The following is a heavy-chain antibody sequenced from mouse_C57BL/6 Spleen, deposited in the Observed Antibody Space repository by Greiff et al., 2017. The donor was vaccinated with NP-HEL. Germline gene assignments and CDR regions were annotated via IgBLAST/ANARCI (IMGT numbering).Heavy chain of an antibody. J-gene: IGHJ1*03. CDR3: AREAYGSSYGYWYFDV. CDR1: GYTFTSYW. V-gene: IGHV1-55*01. Sequence: QVQLQQPGAELVKPGASVKMSCKASGYTFTSYWITWVKQRPGQGLEWIGDIYPGSGSTNYNEKFKSKATLTVDTSSSTAYMQLSSLTSEDSAVYYCAREAYGSSYGYWYFDVWGTGTTVTVSS. CDR2: IYPGSGST. D-gene: IGHD1-1*01.